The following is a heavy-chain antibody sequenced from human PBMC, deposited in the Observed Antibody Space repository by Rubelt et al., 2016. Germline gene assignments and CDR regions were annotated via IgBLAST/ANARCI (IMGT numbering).Heavy chain of an antibody. V-gene: IGHV3-23*04. Sequence: EVQLVESGGGLVQPGGSLTLSCAASGFTFSSYAMSLVPQAPGKGLGWGSAISGSGGSTYYAASRKGPFTNPKDDAKTSRYLQMVSLRADDTAVYYCARDVEPADDWYFDLWGRGTLVTVSS. D-gene: IGHD2-2*01. CDR3: ARDVEPADDWYFDL. CDR2: ISGSGGST. CDR1: GFTFSSYA. J-gene: IGHJ2*01.